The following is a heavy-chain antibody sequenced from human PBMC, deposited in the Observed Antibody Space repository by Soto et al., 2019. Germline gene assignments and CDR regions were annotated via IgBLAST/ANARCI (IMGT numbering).Heavy chain of an antibody. J-gene: IGHJ6*02. V-gene: IGHV1-69*13. CDR2: IIPIFGTA. Sequence: WASVKVSCKASGGTFSSYAISWVRQAPGQGLEWMGGIIPIFGTANYAQKFQGRVTITADESTSTAYMELSSLRSEDTAVYYCARGVHYYGSGSYYRSYYYYYGMDVWGQGTTVTVSS. CDR3: ARGVHYYGSGSYYRSYYYYYGMDV. D-gene: IGHD3-10*01. CDR1: GGTFSSYA.